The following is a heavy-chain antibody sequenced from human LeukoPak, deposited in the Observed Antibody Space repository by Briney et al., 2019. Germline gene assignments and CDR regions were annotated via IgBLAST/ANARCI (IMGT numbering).Heavy chain of an antibody. J-gene: IGHJ1*01. CDR3: ARLPRGTQPPDYCQN. CDR1: GGSMNKYY. CDR2: IDYRGGS. Sequence: SETLSLTCSVSGGSMNKYYWSWIRQPPGKGMEYLGAIDYRGGSKYNPALQSRVTLSVDMSKYQFSLKLSSVTAADTDVYFCARLPRGTQPPDYCQNWGQGTLVTVSS. V-gene: IGHV4-59*08. D-gene: IGHD1-1*01.